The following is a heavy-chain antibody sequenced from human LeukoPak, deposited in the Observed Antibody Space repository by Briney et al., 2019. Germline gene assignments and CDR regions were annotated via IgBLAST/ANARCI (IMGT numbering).Heavy chain of an antibody. CDR3: ARGFGIAARAKRD. CDR2: INPNSGGT. Sequence: ASVKVSCKASGYTFTGYYMRWVRQAPGQGLEWMGWINPNSGGTNYAQKFQGRVTMTRDTSISTAYMELSRLRSDDTAVYYCARGFGIAARAKRDWGQGTLVTVSS. V-gene: IGHV1-2*02. CDR1: GYTFTGYY. D-gene: IGHD6-6*01. J-gene: IGHJ4*02.